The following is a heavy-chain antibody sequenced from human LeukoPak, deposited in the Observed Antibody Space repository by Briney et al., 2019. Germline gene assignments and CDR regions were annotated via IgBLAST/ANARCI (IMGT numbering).Heavy chain of an antibody. Sequence: SVKVSCKASGGTFSSYAISWVRQAPGQGLEWMGGIIPIFGTANYAQKFQGRVTITTDESTSTAYMELSSLRSEDTAVYYCARCPRSNIWFDPWGQGTLVTVSS. CDR2: IIPIFGTA. CDR1: GGTFSSYA. J-gene: IGHJ5*02. CDR3: ARCPRSNIWFDP. V-gene: IGHV1-69*05. D-gene: IGHD3-10*01.